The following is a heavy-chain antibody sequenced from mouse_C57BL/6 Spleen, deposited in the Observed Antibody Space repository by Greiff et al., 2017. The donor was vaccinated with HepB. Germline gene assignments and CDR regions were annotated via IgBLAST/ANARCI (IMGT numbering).Heavy chain of an antibody. Sequence: DVHLVESGGGLVKPGGSLKLSCAASGFTFSSYAMSWVRQTPEKRLEWVATISDGGSYTYYPDNVKGRFTISRDNAKNNLYLQMSHLKSEDTAMYDCARDTRLGGFAYWGQGTLVTVSA. CDR3: ARDTRLGGFAY. V-gene: IGHV5-4*01. CDR1: GFTFSSYA. CDR2: ISDGGSYT. D-gene: IGHD3-3*01. J-gene: IGHJ3*01.